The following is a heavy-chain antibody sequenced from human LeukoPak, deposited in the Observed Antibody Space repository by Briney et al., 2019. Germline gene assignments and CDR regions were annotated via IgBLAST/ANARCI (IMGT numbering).Heavy chain of an antibody. CDR1: GFTFSNYW. V-gene: IGHV3-74*01. Sequence: AGGSLRLSCAASGFTFSNYWMHWVRQAPGKGLVWVSRINSDGINTSYADSVKGRFTISRDNAKNTLNLQMNSLRAEDTAVYYCARFTVTTPTTGLDYWGQGTLVTVSS. CDR2: INSDGINT. J-gene: IGHJ4*02. D-gene: IGHD4-17*01. CDR3: ARFTVTTPTTGLDY.